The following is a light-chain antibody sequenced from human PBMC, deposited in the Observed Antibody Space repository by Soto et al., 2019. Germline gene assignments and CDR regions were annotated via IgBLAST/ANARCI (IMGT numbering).Light chain of an antibody. J-gene: IGLJ1*01. CDR2: DVS. CDR3: SSYTSSSGV. Sequence: QSVLTQPASVSGSPGQSITISCTGTSSDVGGYNYVSWYQQHPGKAPRLMIYDVSNRPSGVSNRFSGSKSGNTASLTISGLKAVYEADYYCSSYTSSSGVFGTGTKVTVL. V-gene: IGLV2-14*01. CDR1: SSDVGGYNY.